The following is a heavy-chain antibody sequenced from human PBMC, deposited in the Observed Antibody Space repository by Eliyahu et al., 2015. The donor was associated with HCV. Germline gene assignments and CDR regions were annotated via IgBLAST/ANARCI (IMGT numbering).Heavy chain of an antibody. CDR2: IYYSGST. Sequence: QVQLQESGPGLVKPSETLSLTCTVXGXXISSYYWSWXRQPPGKGLEWIGHIYYSGSTNYNPSLKSRVTISEDTSKNQFSLKLTSVTAADTAVYFCARQKTSVTTGNWFDPWGQGTLVTVSS. J-gene: IGHJ5*02. CDR1: GXXISSYY. CDR3: ARQKTSVTTGNWFDP. V-gene: IGHV4-59*01. D-gene: IGHD4-17*01.